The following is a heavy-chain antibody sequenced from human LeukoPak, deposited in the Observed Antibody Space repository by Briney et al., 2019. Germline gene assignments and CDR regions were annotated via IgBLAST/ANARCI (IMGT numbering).Heavy chain of an antibody. D-gene: IGHD6-19*01. CDR3: AKDIKDGSAQWLVRTMGGMDV. J-gene: IGHJ6*02. V-gene: IGHV3-9*01. Sequence: PGGSLRLSCAASGFTFDDYAMHWVRQAPGKGLEWVSGISWNSGSIGYADSVKGRFTISRDNAKNSLYLQMNSLRAEDTALYYCAKDIKDGSAQWLVRTMGGMDVWGQGTTVTVSS. CDR2: ISWNSGSI. CDR1: GFTFDDYA.